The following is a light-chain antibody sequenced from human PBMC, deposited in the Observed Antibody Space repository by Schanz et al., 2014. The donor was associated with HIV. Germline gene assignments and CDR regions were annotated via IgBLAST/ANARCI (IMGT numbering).Light chain of an antibody. Sequence: EIVLTQSPGTLSLSPGERATLSCRASQTVSSHFLAWYQQKPGQAPRLLLYGASRRATGIPDRFSGSGSGTDFTLTISRLEPEDFAVYYCQQYHSSRGTFGGGTKVELK. CDR3: QQYHSSRGT. CDR1: QTVSSHF. V-gene: IGKV3-20*01. CDR2: GAS. J-gene: IGKJ4*01.